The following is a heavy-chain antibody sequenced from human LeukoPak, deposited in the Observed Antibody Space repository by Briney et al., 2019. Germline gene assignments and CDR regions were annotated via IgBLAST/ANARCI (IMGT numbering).Heavy chain of an antibody. CDR2: ISSSSSTI. Sequence: PGGSLRLSCGASGFTFSSYEMSWVRQAPGKGLEWVSYISSSSSTIYYADSVKGRFTISRDNAKNSLYLQMNSLRAEDTAVYYCARDLVGVSDYYYYYYMDVWGKGTTVTVSS. J-gene: IGHJ6*03. D-gene: IGHD3-16*01. V-gene: IGHV3-48*03. CDR3: ARDLVGVSDYYYYYYMDV. CDR1: GFTFSSYE.